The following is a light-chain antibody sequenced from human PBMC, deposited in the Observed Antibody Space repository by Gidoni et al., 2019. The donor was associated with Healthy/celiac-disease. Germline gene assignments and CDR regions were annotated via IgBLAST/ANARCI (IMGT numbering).Light chain of an antibody. V-gene: IGLV1-40*01. CDR1: SSNIGAGYD. CDR2: GKS. CDR3: QSYDSSLSGVV. J-gene: IGLJ2*01. Sequence: QSVLTQPPSVAAAPGQRVTISCTGSSSNIGAGYDVTWSQQRPGTPHTLLLYGKSNRPSGVPDRSSGSKSGTSASLAITGLQAEDDADYSCQSYDSSLSGVVFGGGTKLTVL.